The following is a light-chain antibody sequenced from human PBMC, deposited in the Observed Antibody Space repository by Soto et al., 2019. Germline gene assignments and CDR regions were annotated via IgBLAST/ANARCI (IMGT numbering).Light chain of an antibody. CDR1: ENIVNF. V-gene: IGKV1-39*01. Sequence: DIQMTQSPSSLSAILGDRVTITCRASENIVNFLNWYQQRPGRAPRPLIYGASSLQYGVPSRFSGRGSGTDFTPTIRDLQPEDFATYFCQQSYNLPHTFGQGTKLEVE. CDR2: GAS. J-gene: IGKJ2*01. CDR3: QQSYNLPHT.